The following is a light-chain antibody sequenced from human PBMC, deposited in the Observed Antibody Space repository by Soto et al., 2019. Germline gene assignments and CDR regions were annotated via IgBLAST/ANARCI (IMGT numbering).Light chain of an antibody. J-gene: IGKJ3*01. Sequence: EIVLTQSPVTLSLSPGERATLSCRASQSISSNLAWYQQKPGQAPRLLIYDASNRATGIPARFSGSGSGTDFTLTISSLEPEDFAVYYCQQRSNWSGTFGPGTKVDIK. CDR1: QSISSN. CDR2: DAS. V-gene: IGKV3-11*01. CDR3: QQRSNWSGT.